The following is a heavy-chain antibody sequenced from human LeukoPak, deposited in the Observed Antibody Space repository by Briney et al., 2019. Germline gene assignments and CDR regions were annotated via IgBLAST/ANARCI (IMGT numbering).Heavy chain of an antibody. Sequence: PGGSLRLCCAASGFTFSSYWMHWVRKAPGKGLVSVSRINSDGSSTSYADSVKGRFTISRDNAKNTLYLQMNSLRAEDTAVYYCARDSGSYRGENWFDPWGQGTLVTVSS. CDR3: ARDSGSYRGENWFDP. CDR2: INSDGSST. V-gene: IGHV3-74*01. J-gene: IGHJ5*02. CDR1: GFTFSSYW. D-gene: IGHD1-26*01.